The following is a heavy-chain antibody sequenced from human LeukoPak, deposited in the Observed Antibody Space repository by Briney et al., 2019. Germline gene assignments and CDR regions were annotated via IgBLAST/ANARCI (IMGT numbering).Heavy chain of an antibody. CDR3: ARGIAVAGTRYFDY. Sequence: GGSLRPSCAASGFTFSSYSMNWVRQAPGKGLEWVSSISSSSSYIYYADSVKGRFTISRDNAKNSLYLQMNSLRAEDTAVYYCARGIAVAGTRYFDYWGQGTLVTVSS. CDR1: GFTFSSYS. J-gene: IGHJ4*02. D-gene: IGHD6-19*01. CDR2: ISSSSSYI. V-gene: IGHV3-21*01.